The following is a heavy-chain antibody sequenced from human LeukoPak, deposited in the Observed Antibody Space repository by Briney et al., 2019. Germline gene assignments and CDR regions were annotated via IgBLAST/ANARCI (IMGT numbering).Heavy chain of an antibody. V-gene: IGHV4-34*01. J-gene: IGHJ4*02. Sequence: SETLSLTCAVYGGSFSGYYWSWIRQPPGKGLEWIGEINHSGSTNYNPSLKSRVTISVDTSKNQFSLKLSSVTAADTAVYYCASSVDTAMVPNYWGQGTLVTVSS. CDR2: INHSGST. D-gene: IGHD5-18*01. CDR1: GGSFSGYY. CDR3: ASSVDTAMVPNY.